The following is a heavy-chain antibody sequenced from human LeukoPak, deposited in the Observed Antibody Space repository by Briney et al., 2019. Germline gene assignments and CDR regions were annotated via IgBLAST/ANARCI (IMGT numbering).Heavy chain of an antibody. CDR2: IWYDGSNK. CDR1: GFTFSNYA. V-gene: IGHV3-33*08. Sequence: GGSLRLSCAASGFTFSNYAMDWVRQAPGKGLEWVALIWYDGSNKYYTDSVKGRLTISRDNSKDTLFLQMNSLRAEDTAVYYCAREGPRGNSQFDYWGQGTLVTVSS. D-gene: IGHD2/OR15-2a*01. CDR3: AREGPRGNSQFDY. J-gene: IGHJ4*02.